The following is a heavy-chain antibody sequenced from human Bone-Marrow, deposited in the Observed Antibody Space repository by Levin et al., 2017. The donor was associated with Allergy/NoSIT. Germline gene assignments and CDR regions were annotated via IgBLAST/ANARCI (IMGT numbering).Heavy chain of an antibody. CDR3: GKDVSHYDTSGYIDY. D-gene: IGHD3-22*01. CDR2: INWNSNTR. V-gene: IGHV3-9*01. J-gene: IGHJ4*02. CDR1: GFTFDDFA. Sequence: GGSLRLSCAASGFTFDDFAMHWVRQAPEKGLEWVSGINWNSNTRDYADSVKGRFTISRDNAKNSLYLQMNNLRPEETAFYYCGKDVSHYDTSGYIDYWGQGTLVTVSS.